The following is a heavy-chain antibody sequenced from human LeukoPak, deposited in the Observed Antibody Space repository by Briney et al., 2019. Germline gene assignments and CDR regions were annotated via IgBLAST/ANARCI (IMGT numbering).Heavy chain of an antibody. V-gene: IGHV4-34*01. CDR2: INHSGST. CDR1: GGSFSGYY. CDR3: ARGPHDFWSGYSYYFDY. Sequence: SETLSLTCAVYGGSFSGYYWSWMRQPPGKGLEWIGEINHSGSTNYNPSLKSRVTISVDTSKNQFSLKLSSVTAADTAVYYCARGPHDFWSGYSYYFDYWGQGTLVTVSS. D-gene: IGHD3-3*01. J-gene: IGHJ4*02.